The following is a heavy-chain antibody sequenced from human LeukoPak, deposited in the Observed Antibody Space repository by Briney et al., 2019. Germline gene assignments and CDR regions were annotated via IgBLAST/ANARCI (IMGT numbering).Heavy chain of an antibody. CDR1: GYTFTNYW. J-gene: IGHJ3*02. D-gene: IGHD4-17*01. Sequence: GESLKISCKGSGYTFTNYWIGWVRQMPGKGLDFMGIIYPGDSETRYSPSFQGQVTISADKSFTTAYLQWSSLKTSDTAMYYCASRYGAETAFDIWGQGTMVTVSS. CDR3: ASRYGAETAFDI. V-gene: IGHV5-51*01. CDR2: IYPGDSET.